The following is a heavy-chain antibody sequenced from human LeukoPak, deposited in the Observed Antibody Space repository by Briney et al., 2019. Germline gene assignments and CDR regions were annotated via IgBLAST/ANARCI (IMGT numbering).Heavy chain of an antibody. J-gene: IGHJ4*02. V-gene: IGHV3-74*01. CDR2: INSDGSTT. CDR3: ARGNYYGQDY. Sequence: PGRSLRLSCAASGFTFSSHAMHWVRQAPGKGLVWISRINSDGSTTSYADSVKGRFTISRDNAKNTLYLQMNSLRAEDTAVYYCARGNYYGQDYWGQGTLVTVSS. CDR1: GFTFSSHA. D-gene: IGHD3-10*01.